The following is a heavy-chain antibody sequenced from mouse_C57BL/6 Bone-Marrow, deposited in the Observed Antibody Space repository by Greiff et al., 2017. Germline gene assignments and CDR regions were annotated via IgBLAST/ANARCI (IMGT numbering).Heavy chain of an antibody. V-gene: IGHV1-64*01. CDR3: AIPMYYYGSSPWFSY. CDR1: GYTFTSYW. Sequence: QVQLQQPGAELVKPGASVKLSCKASGYTFTSYWMHWVKQRPGQGLEWIGMIHPNSGSTNYNEKFKSKATLTVDKSSSTAYMQLSSLTSEDSAVYYCAIPMYYYGSSPWFSYWGQGTLVTVSA. J-gene: IGHJ3*01. CDR2: IHPNSGST. D-gene: IGHD1-1*01.